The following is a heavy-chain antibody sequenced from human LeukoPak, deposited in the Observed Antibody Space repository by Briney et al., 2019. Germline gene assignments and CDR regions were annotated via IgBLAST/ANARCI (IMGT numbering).Heavy chain of an antibody. Sequence: SGTLSLTCAVSGGSISSSNWWSWVRQPPGKGLEWIGEIYHSGSTYYNPSLKSRVTISVDTSKNQFSLRLRSVTAADTAVYYCARDWDMEKFDYWGQGTLVTVSS. V-gene: IGHV4-4*02. J-gene: IGHJ4*02. D-gene: IGHD2-15*01. CDR2: IYHSGST. CDR1: GGSISSSNW. CDR3: ARDWDMEKFDY.